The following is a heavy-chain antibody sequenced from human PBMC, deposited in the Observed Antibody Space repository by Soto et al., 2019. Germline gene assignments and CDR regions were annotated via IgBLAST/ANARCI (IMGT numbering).Heavy chain of an antibody. D-gene: IGHD3-22*01. Sequence: AGGSLRLSCAASGFTFSGSAMHWVRQASGKGLEWVGRIRSKANSYATAYAASVKGRFTISRDDSKNTAYLQMNSLKTEDTAVYYCTITYYYDSSGYYYFDYWGQGTLVTVSS. J-gene: IGHJ4*02. CDR3: TITYYYDSSGYYYFDY. V-gene: IGHV3-73*01. CDR1: GFTFSGSA. CDR2: IRSKANSYAT.